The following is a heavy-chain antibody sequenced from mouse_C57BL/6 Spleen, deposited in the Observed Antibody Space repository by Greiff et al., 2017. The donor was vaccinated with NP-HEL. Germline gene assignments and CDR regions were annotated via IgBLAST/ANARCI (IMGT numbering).Heavy chain of an antibody. CDR2: IYPGDGDT. V-gene: IGHV1-80*01. J-gene: IGHJ4*01. D-gene: IGHD2-5*01. CDR3: ARGGVTSGAMDY. Sequence: QVQLQQSGAELVKPGASVKISCKASGYAFSSYWMNWVKQRPGKGLEWIGQIYPGDGDTNSPLMFKGKATLTADKSSSTAYMQLSSLTSEDSAVYCCARGGVTSGAMDYWGQGTSVTVSS. CDR1: GYAFSSYW.